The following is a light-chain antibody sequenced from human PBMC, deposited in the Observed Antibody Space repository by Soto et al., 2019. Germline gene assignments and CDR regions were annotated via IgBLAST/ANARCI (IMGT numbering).Light chain of an antibody. CDR2: DVS. Sequence: QSVLTQPASVSGSPGQSITISCTGTSSDIGGYNYVSWYRQLPGKVPKLIIYDVSNRPSGVSDRFSGSKSGNAASLTISGLQAEDEADYYCSSYTSTSTLDVFGTGTKVTVL. CDR1: SSDIGGYNY. J-gene: IGLJ1*01. V-gene: IGLV2-14*03. CDR3: SSYTSTSTLDV.